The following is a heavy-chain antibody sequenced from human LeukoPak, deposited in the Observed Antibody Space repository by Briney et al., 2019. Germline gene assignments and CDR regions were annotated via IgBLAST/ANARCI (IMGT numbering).Heavy chain of an antibody. D-gene: IGHD3-10*01. CDR2: INHSGST. Sequence: SETLSLTCAVYGGSFSGYYWSWIRQPPGKGLEWIGEINHSGSTNYNPSLKSRVTISVDTSKNQFSLELSSVTAADTAVYYCARKRGSGSYLYPYSWFDPWGQGTLVTVSS. J-gene: IGHJ5*02. CDR3: ARKRGSGSYLYPYSWFDP. V-gene: IGHV4-34*01. CDR1: GGSFSGYY.